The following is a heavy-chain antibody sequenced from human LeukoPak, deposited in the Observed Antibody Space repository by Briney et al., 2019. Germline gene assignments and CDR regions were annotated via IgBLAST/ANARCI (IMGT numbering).Heavy chain of an antibody. CDR1: GFTFSDYY. J-gene: IGHJ4*02. D-gene: IGHD3-16*01. Sequence: GGSLRLSCAASGFTFSDYYMSWIRQAPGKGLEWVSYISSSGSTIYYADSAKGRFTISRDNAKNSLYLQMNSLRAEDTAVYYCARLYLWEPIDYWGQGTLVTVSS. CDR2: ISSSGSTI. V-gene: IGHV3-11*01. CDR3: ARLYLWEPIDY.